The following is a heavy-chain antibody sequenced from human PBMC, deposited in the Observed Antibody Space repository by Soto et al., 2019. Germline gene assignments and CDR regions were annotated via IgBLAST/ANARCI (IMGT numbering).Heavy chain of an antibody. Sequence: GGSLSLSCAASGFTFSSYAMNWVRQAPGKGLEWVSSISSSGGTTYYTDSVKGRFTISRDNSKNTLYLQMNSLRAEDTAVYYCAKVQVLITSGVDYWGQGTLVTVSS. V-gene: IGHV3-23*01. CDR2: ISSSGGTT. CDR1: GFTFSSYA. CDR3: AKVQVLITSGVDY. J-gene: IGHJ4*02. D-gene: IGHD3-22*01.